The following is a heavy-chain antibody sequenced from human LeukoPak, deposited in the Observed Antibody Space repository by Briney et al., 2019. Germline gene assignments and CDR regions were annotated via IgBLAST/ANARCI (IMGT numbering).Heavy chain of an antibody. J-gene: IGHJ6*02. D-gene: IGHD3-10*01. CDR3: ARERITMVRGRAYYYGMDV. CDR1: GYTLTSYG. CDR2: ISAYNGNT. Sequence: GSVKVSCKGSGYTLTSYGISWVRQAPGQGREWMGWISAYNGNTNYAQKLQDRVTMTTETSTSTAYMELRSLRSDDMAVYYCARERITMVRGRAYYYGMDVWGQGTTVTVSS. V-gene: IGHV1-18*03.